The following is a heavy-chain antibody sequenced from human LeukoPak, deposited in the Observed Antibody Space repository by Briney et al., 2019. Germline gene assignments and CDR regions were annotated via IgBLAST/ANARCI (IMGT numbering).Heavy chain of an antibody. D-gene: IGHD3-10*01. CDR1: GGSISSGSYY. V-gene: IGHV4-61*02. CDR2: IYTSGST. CDR3: ARYTMVRGVTKPYYYYYYMDV. J-gene: IGHJ6*03. Sequence: PSETLSLTCTVSGGSISSGSYYWSWIRQPAGKGLEWIGRIYTSGSTNYNPSLKSRVTISVDTSKNQFSLKLSSVTAADTAVYYCARYTMVRGVTKPYYYYYYMDVWSKGTTVTISS.